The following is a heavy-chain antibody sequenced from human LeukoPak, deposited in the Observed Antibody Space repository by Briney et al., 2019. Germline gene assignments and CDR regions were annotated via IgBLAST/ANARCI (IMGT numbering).Heavy chain of an antibody. V-gene: IGHV3-21*01. CDR3: ARDGPITSDGSGYYVEYFQY. Sequence: MAGGSLRLSCAVSGFTFSNYSMNWVRQAPGKGLEWVSSITGSSNYVYYADSVKGRFTVSRDNAKNSLNLQMNSLRAEDTAVYYCARDGPITSDGSGYYVEYFQYWGQGSLVTVSS. CDR2: ITGSSNYV. CDR1: GFTFSNYS. D-gene: IGHD3-22*01. J-gene: IGHJ1*01.